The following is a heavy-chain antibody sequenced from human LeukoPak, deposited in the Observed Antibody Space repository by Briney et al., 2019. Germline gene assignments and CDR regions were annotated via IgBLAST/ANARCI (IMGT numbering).Heavy chain of an antibody. CDR2: INHSGGT. Sequence: PSETLSLTCAVSGGSFSGYYWSWIRQPPGKGLEWIGEINHSGGTNYNPSLKSRVTISVDTSKNQFSLKLSSVTAADTAVYYCARGLGSSSGYSLDYWGQGTLVTVSS. CDR1: GGSFSGYY. V-gene: IGHV4-34*01. J-gene: IGHJ4*02. D-gene: IGHD3-22*01. CDR3: ARGLGSSSGYSLDY.